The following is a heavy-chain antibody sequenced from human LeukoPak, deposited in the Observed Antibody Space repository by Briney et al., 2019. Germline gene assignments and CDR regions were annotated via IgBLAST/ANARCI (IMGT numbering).Heavy chain of an antibody. V-gene: IGHV3-23*01. CDR1: GFTFSSYA. D-gene: IGHD3-10*01. J-gene: IGHJ4*02. Sequence: GGSLRLSCAASGFTFSSYAMSWVRQAPGKGLEWVSAISGSGGSTYYADSVKGRFTISRDNSKDTLYLQMNSLRAEDTAVYYCAKVGQYYYGSGSSYFDYWGQGTLVTVSS. CDR3: AKVGQYYYGSGSSYFDY. CDR2: ISGSGGST.